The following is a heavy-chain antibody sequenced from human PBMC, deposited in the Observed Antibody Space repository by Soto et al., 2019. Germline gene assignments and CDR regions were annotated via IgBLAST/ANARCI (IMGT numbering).Heavy chain of an antibody. CDR2: IYYSAST. V-gene: IGHV4-59*01. D-gene: IGHD3-10*01. CDR3: ATGRVYFGSEY. CDR1: RDSLSDFY. Sequence: SETLSLTCSFPRDSLSDFYWSWIRQPPGRGLEWMGYIYYSASTNYKPSLNYNPALKSRVTVSLDTSQNQFSLKLTSMTAADTAVYYCATGRVYFGSEYWGQGTRVTVSS. J-gene: IGHJ4*02.